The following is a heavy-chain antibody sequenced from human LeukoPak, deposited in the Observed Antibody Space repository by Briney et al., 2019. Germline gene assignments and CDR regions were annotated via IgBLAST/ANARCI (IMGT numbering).Heavy chain of an antibody. Sequence: PGGSLTLSCAASGFTFDDYCMSGLRQATGKGLEWGSSFSGRGGSTYYADSVKGRFTISRDNSKNTLYLQMNSLRAEDTAVYYCAKDQWDIVVVVAATLAFWGQGTLVTVSS. CDR3: AKDQWDIVVVVAATLAF. V-gene: IGHV3-23*01. CDR2: FSGRGGST. CDR1: GFTFDDYC. J-gene: IGHJ4*02. D-gene: IGHD2-15*01.